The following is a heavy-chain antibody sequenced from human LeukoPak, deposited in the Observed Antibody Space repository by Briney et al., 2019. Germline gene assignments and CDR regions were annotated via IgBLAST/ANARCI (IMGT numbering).Heavy chain of an antibody. CDR3: AKEGYSSSWYSYNWFDP. CDR1: GFTFSSYA. J-gene: IGHJ5*02. D-gene: IGHD6-13*01. V-gene: IGHV3-23*01. CDR2: ISGSGGST. Sequence: PGRSLRLSCAAFGFTFSSYAMSWVRQAPGKGLEWVSAISGSGGSTYYADSVKGRFTISRDNSKNTLYLQMNSLRAEDTAVYYCAKEGYSSSWYSYNWFDPWAREPWSPSPQ.